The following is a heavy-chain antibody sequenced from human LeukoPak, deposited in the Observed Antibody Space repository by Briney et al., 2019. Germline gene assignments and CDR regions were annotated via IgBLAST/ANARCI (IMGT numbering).Heavy chain of an antibody. CDR2: INSDGSST. J-gene: IGHJ3*02. V-gene: IGHV3-74*01. CDR1: GFTFSSYW. Sequence: GGSLRLSCAASGFTFSSYWMHWVRQAPGKGLVWVSRINSDGSSTSYADSVKGRFTISRDNAKNSLYLQMNSLRAEDTAVYYCARVDMATIPDAFDIWGQGTMVTVSS. CDR3: ARVDMATIPDAFDI. D-gene: IGHD5-24*01.